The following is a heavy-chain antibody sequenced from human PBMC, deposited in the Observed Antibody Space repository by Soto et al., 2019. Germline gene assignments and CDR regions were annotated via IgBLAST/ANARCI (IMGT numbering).Heavy chain of an antibody. CDR2: IIPILGIA. CDR3: ARGGYCSSTSCYGSIDY. V-gene: IGHV1-69*02. D-gene: IGHD2-2*01. Sequence: QVQLVQSGAEVKKPGSSVKVSCKASGGTFSSYTISWVRQAPGQGLEWMGRIIPILGIANYAQKFQGRVTITADKSTSTAYMELRSVRSEDTAVYYCARGGYCSSTSCYGSIDYWGQGTLVTVSS. J-gene: IGHJ4*02. CDR1: GGTFSSYT.